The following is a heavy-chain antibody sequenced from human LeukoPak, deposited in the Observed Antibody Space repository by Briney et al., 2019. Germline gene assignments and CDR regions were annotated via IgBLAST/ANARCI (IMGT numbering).Heavy chain of an antibody. J-gene: IGHJ1*01. Sequence: PGGSLRLSCAASGFTFNNYWMSWVRQAPGKGLEWVANIKQDGSEKYYVDSVKGRFTISRDNAKNSLYLQMNSLRAEDTAVYYCARDGLSGAYWGQGTLVTVSS. D-gene: IGHD1-26*01. CDR1: GFTFNNYW. CDR2: IKQDGSEK. V-gene: IGHV3-7*01. CDR3: ARDGLSGAY.